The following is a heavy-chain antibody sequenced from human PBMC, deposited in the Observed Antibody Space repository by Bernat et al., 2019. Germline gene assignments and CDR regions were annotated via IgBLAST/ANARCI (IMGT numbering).Heavy chain of an antibody. CDR1: GGSFSGYY. V-gene: IGHV4-34*01. Sequence: QVQLQQWGAGLLKPSETLSLTCAAYGGSFSGYYWSWIRQPPGKGLEWIGEINHSGSTNYNPSLTSRVTISVDTSKNQFSLKLSSVTAADTAVYYCARMDYGGNLFDYWGQGTLVTVSS. CDR3: ARMDYGGNLFDY. CDR2: INHSGST. J-gene: IGHJ4*02. D-gene: IGHD4-23*01.